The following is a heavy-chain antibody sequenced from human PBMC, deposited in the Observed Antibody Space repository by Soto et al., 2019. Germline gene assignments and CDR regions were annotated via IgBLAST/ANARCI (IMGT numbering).Heavy chain of an antibody. CDR2: INPNSGGT. V-gene: IGHV1-2*02. CDR3: ARVMDDWNSVRFDP. J-gene: IGHJ5*02. Sequence: QVQLVQSGAEVKKPGASVKVSCKASGYPFTDYYLHWARQAPGQGLEWMGWINPNSGGTDYAQKFQGSVTMTRDTSISTAYMELSALKCDDTAVYYCARVMDDWNSVRFDPWGQGTVVTVSS. D-gene: IGHD1-7*01. CDR1: GYPFTDYY.